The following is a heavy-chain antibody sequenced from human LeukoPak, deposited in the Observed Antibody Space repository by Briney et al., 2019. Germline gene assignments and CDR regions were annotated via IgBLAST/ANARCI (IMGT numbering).Heavy chain of an antibody. Sequence: GGSLRLSCVVSGVTFSSYSMNWVRQAPGKGLEWVSYISGSSSSIYYADSVKGRFTISRDNARNSLYLQMNSLRDEDTAVYYCATEGASNFDYWGQGTLVTVSS. V-gene: IGHV3-48*02. CDR1: GVTFSSYS. J-gene: IGHJ4*02. D-gene: IGHD4-11*01. CDR2: ISGSSSSI. CDR3: ATEGASNFDY.